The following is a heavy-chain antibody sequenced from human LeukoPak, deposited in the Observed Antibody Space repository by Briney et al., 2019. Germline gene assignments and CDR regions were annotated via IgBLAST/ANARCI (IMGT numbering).Heavy chain of an antibody. J-gene: IGHJ4*02. CDR1: GFTFSSYG. CDR3: ARDSGRYYFDY. CDR2: IWYDGSNK. Sequence: GGSLRLSCAASGFTFSSYGMHWVRQAPGKGLEWVAVIWYDGSNKYYADSVKGRFTISRDNSKNTLYLQMNSPRAEDTAVYYCARDSGRYYFDYWGQGTLVTVSS. V-gene: IGHV3-33*01. D-gene: IGHD3-10*01.